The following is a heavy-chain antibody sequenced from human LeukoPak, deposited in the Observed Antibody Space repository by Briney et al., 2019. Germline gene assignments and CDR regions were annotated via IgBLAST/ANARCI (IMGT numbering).Heavy chain of an antibody. CDR3: ARDRRGTIFGVVTERPYYYYYYYMDV. Sequence: SSVKVSCKASGGTFSSYAISWVRQAPGQGLEWMGRIIPIFGTANYAQKFQGRVTITTDESTITAYMELSSLRSEDTAVYYCARDRRGTIFGVVTERPYYYYYYYMDVWGKGTTVTVSS. J-gene: IGHJ6*03. D-gene: IGHD3-3*01. V-gene: IGHV1-69*05. CDR2: IIPIFGTA. CDR1: GGTFSSYA.